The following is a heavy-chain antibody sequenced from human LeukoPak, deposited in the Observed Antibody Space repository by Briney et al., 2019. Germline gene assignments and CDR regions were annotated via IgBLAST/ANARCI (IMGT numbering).Heavy chain of an antibody. Sequence: GGSLRLSCAVSGFTVSDYHMTWVRQAPGKGLEWVSTIYSGGNTFYADSVKGRFTISRDNSKNTLYFQINSLRAEDTAVYYCATGRDAYKSGCWGQGTLVTVSS. CDR3: ATGRDAYKSGC. D-gene: IGHD5-24*01. CDR1: GFTVSDYH. CDR2: IYSGGNT. V-gene: IGHV3-66*01. J-gene: IGHJ4*02.